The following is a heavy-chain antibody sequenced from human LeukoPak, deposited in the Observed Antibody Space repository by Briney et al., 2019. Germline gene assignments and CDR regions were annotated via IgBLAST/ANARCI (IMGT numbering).Heavy chain of an antibody. D-gene: IGHD5-12*01. Sequence: PSETLSLTCTVSGGSISNYYWSWIRQPPGKGLEWIGYIYYSGITNYNPSLKSRVTISVDTSKNQFSLKLSPVTTADTAIYYCATVRGYSGFALLHWGQGTLVTVSS. V-gene: IGHV4-59*01. CDR2: IYYSGIT. CDR1: GGSISNYY. J-gene: IGHJ4*02. CDR3: ATVRGYSGFALLH.